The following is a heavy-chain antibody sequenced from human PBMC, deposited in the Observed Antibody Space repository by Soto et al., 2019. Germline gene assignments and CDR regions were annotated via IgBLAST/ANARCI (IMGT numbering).Heavy chain of an antibody. CDR3: AKDRVPVGSVVIIHYYFEV. V-gene: IGHV3-30*18. CDR2: ISSDGSHE. D-gene: IGHD3-22*01. Sequence: VGSLRLSCTSSVFSFNRFATHWVRHSPGKGLEWVALISSDGSHEMYADSVKGRFTISRENSKNRLYLQMNNLRVEDTALYFCAKDRVPVGSVVIIHYYFEVWGRGTLVNVSS. J-gene: IGHJ4*02. CDR1: VFSFNRFA.